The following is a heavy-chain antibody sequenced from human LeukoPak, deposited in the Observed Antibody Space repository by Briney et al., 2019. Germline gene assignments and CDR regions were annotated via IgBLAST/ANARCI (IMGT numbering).Heavy chain of an antibody. CDR1: GFTFSSYW. Sequence: PGGSLRLSCAASGFTFSSYWMTWVRQAPGKGLEWVANIKQDGSEKYLVDSVKGRFTISRDNAKGSLYLQMSNLRAEDTAVYFCARGGGLDVWGQGATVTVSS. D-gene: IGHD3-16*01. J-gene: IGHJ6*02. V-gene: IGHV3-7*03. CDR3: ARGGGLDV. CDR2: IKQDGSEK.